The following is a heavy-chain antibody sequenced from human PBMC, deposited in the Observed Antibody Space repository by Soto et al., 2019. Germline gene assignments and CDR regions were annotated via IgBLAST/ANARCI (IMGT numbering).Heavy chain of an antibody. V-gene: IGHV1-69*02. CDR2: IIPVLNIT. CDR1: GGTFSVYA. D-gene: IGHD3-22*01. J-gene: IGHJ2*01. CDR3: TKRSETSGYSSFDL. Sequence: QVQLVQSATDVKKPGSSVKVSCKASGGTFSVYALSWVRQAPGQGLEWMGRIIPVLNITNYAQKFKGRVTLTADLSTNTAYMDLSSLRSDDAAVYYCTKRSETSGYSSFDLWGRGTLVTVSS.